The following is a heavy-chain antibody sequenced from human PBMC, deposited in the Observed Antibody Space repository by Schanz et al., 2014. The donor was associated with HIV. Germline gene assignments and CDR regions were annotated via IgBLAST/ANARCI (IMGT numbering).Heavy chain of an antibody. CDR1: GFTFSSYG. D-gene: IGHD2-21*02. Sequence: QVRLVESGGGVVQPGRSLRLSCAASGFTFSSYGMHWVRQAPGKGLEWVAVIWDDGSNKYYVDSGKGRFTISRDNSKNPLLLQMNSLRAEDTAVYYCAREYCGGDCYSYGTYGMDVWGQGTTVTVSS. CDR3: AREYCGGDCYSYGTYGMDV. CDR2: IWDDGSNK. V-gene: IGHV3-33*01. J-gene: IGHJ6*02.